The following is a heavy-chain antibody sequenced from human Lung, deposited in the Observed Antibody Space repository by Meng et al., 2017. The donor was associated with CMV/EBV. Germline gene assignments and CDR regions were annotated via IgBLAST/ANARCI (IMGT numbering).Heavy chain of an antibody. V-gene: IGHV3-21*01. Sequence: GGSLRLXCAGSGFTFSSHSMNWVRQAPGKGLEWVSSISTSSSYIYYADSVKGRFTVSRDNARKSLYLEMNSLRAEDTAVYYCAREKSNYGDHYFDFLGQGXLVTVSS. D-gene: IGHD4-11*01. CDR1: GFTFSSHS. J-gene: IGHJ4*02. CDR3: AREKSNYGDHYFDF. CDR2: ISTSSSYI.